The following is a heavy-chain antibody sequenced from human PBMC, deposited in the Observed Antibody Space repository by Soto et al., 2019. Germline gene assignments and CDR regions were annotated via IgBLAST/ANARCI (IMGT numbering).Heavy chain of an antibody. Sequence: GGSLRRSCAASGFTFSNYAMSWVRQAPGKGLEWVSAIGHSGDDTNYADSVKGRFTISRDNSKNTLYLQMNSLRAEDTAVYYCAKDWPGTGTPRLDCWGQGTLVTVSS. CDR1: GFTFSNYA. V-gene: IGHV3-23*01. CDR3: AKDWPGTGTPRLDC. D-gene: IGHD3-10*01. CDR2: IGHSGDDT. J-gene: IGHJ4*02.